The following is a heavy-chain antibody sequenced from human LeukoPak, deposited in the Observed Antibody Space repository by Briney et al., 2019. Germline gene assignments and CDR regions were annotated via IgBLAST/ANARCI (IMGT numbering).Heavy chain of an antibody. V-gene: IGHV1-18*01. Sequence: ASVTVSCKASGYTFTSYGISWVRQAPGQGLEWMGWISAYNGNTNYAQKLQGRVTMTTDTSTSTAYMELRSLRSDDTAVYYCARGRGELRITYYFDCWGQGTLVTVSS. J-gene: IGHJ4*02. CDR1: GYTFTSYG. CDR2: ISAYNGNT. CDR3: ARGRGELRITYYFDC. D-gene: IGHD1-26*01.